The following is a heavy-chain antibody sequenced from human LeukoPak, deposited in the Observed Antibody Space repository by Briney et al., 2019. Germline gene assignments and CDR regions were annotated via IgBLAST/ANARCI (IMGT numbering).Heavy chain of an antibody. CDR1: GFRFDSSG. CDR2: IGSTGSDR. J-gene: IGHJ6*04. V-gene: IGHV3-21*01. CDR3: SRALEV. Sequence: PGGSLRLSCAASGFRFDSSGINRVRQAPGRGLEWVASIGSTGSDRYYADSVKGRFTISRDNAKNSLYLQMNSLRAEDTAVYYCSRALEVWGKGTTVTVSS.